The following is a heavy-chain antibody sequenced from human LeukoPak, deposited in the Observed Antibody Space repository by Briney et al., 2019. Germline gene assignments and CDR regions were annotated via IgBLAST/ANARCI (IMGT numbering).Heavy chain of an antibody. V-gene: IGHV3-9*01. D-gene: IGHD6-19*01. J-gene: IGHJ1*01. CDR2: ISWNSGSI. Sequence: GGFLRLSCAASGFTFDDYAMHWVRQAPGKGLEWVSGISWNSGSIGYADSVKGRFTISRDNAKNSLYLQMNSLRAEDTALYYCAKDMGIAVAGTGYFQHWGQGTLVTVSS. CDR3: AKDMGIAVAGTGYFQH. CDR1: GFTFDDYA.